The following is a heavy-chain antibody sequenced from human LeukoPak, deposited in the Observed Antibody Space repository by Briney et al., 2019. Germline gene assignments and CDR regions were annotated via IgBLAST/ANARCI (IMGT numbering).Heavy chain of an antibody. CDR1: GFVFSTYD. CDR3: ARGESFAFDV. V-gene: IGHV3-23*01. CDR2: IRRVGDRT. J-gene: IGHJ3*01. Sequence: PGRSLRLACAGSGFVFSTYDTGWVRQAPGEVREWVSSIRRVGDRTYYEGSVKGRFTLSRDNSRNTMFLQMNSLRAQDTAVYYCARGESFAFDVWAQGTMVTVSS.